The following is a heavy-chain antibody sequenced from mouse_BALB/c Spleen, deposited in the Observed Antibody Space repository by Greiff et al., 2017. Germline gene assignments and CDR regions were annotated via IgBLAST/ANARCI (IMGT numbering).Heavy chain of an antibody. CDR2: ISYDGSN. CDR3: AKDGNYAAMDY. J-gene: IGHJ4*01. Sequence: EVKLEESGPGLVKPSQSLSLTCSVTGYSITSGYSWNWIRQFPGNKLEWMGYISYDGSNNYNPSLKNRISITRDTSKNQFFLKLNSVTTEDTATYYCAKDGNYAAMDYRGQGTSVTVSS. D-gene: IGHD2-1*01. CDR1: GYSITSGYS. V-gene: IGHV3-6*02.